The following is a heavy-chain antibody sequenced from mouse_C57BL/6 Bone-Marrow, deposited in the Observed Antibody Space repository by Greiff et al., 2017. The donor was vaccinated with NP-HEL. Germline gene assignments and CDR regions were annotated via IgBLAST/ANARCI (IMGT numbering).Heavy chain of an antibody. CDR3: AREKLEGFAY. CDR2: IYPRSGNT. J-gene: IGHJ3*01. V-gene: IGHV1-81*01. CDR1: GYTFTSYG. Sequence: QVQLQQSGAELARPGASVKLSCKASGYTFTSYGISWVKQRTGQGLEWIGEIYPRSGNTYYIEKFKGKATLTADKSSSTAYMELRSLTSEDSAVYFCAREKLEGFAYWGQGTLVTVSA. D-gene: IGHD1-3*01.